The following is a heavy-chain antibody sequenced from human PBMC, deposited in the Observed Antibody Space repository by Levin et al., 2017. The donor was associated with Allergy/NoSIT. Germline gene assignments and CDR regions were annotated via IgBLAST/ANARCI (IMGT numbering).Heavy chain of an antibody. CDR3: AREYSSSRYFDL. Sequence: GSLRLSCAASGFTFSSYWMHWVRQAPGKGLVWVSRINSDGSSTTYADSVKGRFTISRDNAKNTLFLQMNSLRVEDTAVYYCAREYSSSRYFDLWGRGTLVTVSS. CDR1: GFTFSSYW. D-gene: IGHD6-6*01. J-gene: IGHJ2*01. V-gene: IGHV3-74*01. CDR2: INSDGSST.